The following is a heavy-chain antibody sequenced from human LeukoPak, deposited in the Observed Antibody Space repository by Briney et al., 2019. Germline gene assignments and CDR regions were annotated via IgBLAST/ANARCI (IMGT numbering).Heavy chain of an antibody. CDR3: ARGLLLWFGELSGEDY. J-gene: IGHJ4*02. V-gene: IGHV1-46*01. CDR1: GYTFTSYY. Sequence: ASVKVSCKSSGYTFTSYYMHWVRQAPGQGLEWMGIINPSGGSTSYAQKFQGRVTMTRDMSTSTVYMELSSLRSDDTAVYYCARGLLLWFGELSGEDYWGQGTLVTVSS. D-gene: IGHD3-10*01. CDR2: INPSGGST.